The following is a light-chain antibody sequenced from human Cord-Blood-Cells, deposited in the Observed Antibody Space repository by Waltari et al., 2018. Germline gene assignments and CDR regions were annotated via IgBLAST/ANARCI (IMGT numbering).Light chain of an antibody. J-gene: IGLJ2*01. Sequence: QSALTQPRSVSGSPGQSVTISCTGTSSDVGGYNYVSWYQQHPGKAPKLMSYDVSKRPSGVPYRFSGSKSGNTASLTITGLQAEDEADYYCCSYAGSYIHVVFGGGTKLTVL. V-gene: IGLV2-11*01. CDR2: DVS. CDR1: SSDVGGYNY. CDR3: CSYAGSYIHVV.